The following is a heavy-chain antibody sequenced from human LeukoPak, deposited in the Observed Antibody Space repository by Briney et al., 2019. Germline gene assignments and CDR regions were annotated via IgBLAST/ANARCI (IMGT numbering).Heavy chain of an antibody. J-gene: IGHJ4*02. D-gene: IGHD3-22*01. Sequence: GGSLRLSCEASGFTFSSYSMNWVRQAPGKGLEWVSYISFSSATIHYADSVKGRFTISRDNAKNSLYLQMNSLRAEDTAVYYCARDRSPDSSGYYYSDWGQGTLVTVSS. CDR3: ARDRSPDSSGYYYSD. CDR2: ISFSSATI. CDR1: GFTFSSYS. V-gene: IGHV3-48*01.